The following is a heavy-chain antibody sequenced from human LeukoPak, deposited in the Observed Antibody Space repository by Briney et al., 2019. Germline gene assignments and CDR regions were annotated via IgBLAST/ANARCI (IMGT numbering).Heavy chain of an antibody. CDR1: GGTFSSYA. J-gene: IGHJ6*04. CDR2: IIPIFGTA. D-gene: IGHD6-13*01. V-gene: IGHV1-69*13. Sequence: SVKVSCKASGGTFSSYAISWVRQAPGQGLEWMGGIIPIFGTANYAQKFQGRVTITADESTSTAYMELSSLRSEDTAVYYCAGEGEQLAYYYGMDVWGKGTTVTVSS. CDR3: AGEGEQLAYYYGMDV.